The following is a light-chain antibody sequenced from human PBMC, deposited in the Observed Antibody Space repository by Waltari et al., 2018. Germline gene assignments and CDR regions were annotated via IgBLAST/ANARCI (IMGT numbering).Light chain of an antibody. CDR3: SSYTSSSTLVL. Sequence: QSALTQPASVSGSPGQSITISCTGTSSDVGGYNYVSWYQQNPGKAPKLMIYDVSKRPSGGSNRFSGSKSGNTASLTISGLQAEDEADYYCSSYTSSSTLVLFGGGTKLTVL. J-gene: IGLJ2*01. V-gene: IGLV2-14*01. CDR1: SSDVGGYNY. CDR2: DVS.